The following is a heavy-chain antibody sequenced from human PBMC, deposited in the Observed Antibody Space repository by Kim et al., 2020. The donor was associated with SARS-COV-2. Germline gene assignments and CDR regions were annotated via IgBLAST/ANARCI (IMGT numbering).Heavy chain of an antibody. CDR3: ARDLYSSNWKIDY. Sequence: YAQKFQGRVTMTPATSTSAAYMDLRSLRSDDTAVYYCARDLYSSNWKIDYWGQGTLVTVSS. V-gene: IGHV1-18*01. J-gene: IGHJ4*02. D-gene: IGHD6-13*01.